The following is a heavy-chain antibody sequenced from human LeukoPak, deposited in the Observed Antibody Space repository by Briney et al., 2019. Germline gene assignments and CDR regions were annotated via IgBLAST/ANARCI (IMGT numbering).Heavy chain of an antibody. V-gene: IGHV3-74*03. J-gene: IGHJ4*02. D-gene: IGHD6-13*01. CDR1: GFTFSSYS. CDR2: INEDETYA. CDR3: ARRIAAAGSDY. Sequence: GGSLRLSCAASGFTFSSYSMNWVRQAPGKGLVWVGLINEDETYATYADSVKGRFTISRDNAKNSLYLQMNSLRAEDTAVYYCARRIAAAGSDYWGQGTLVTVSS.